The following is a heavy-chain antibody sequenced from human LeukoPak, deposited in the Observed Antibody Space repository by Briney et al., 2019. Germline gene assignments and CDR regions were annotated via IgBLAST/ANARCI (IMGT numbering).Heavy chain of an antibody. CDR3: GRHRSGSGTYFIDY. Sequence: GGSLRLSCVVSGFTFRDYSMIWVRQAPGKGLLWVANMKKDGSETKYGDFVKGRFTISRDNAKNSLYLQMNSLRVEDTAVYYCGRHRSGSGTYFIDYWGQGTLVSVSS. CDR1: GFTFRDYS. D-gene: IGHD3-10*01. CDR2: MKKDGSET. V-gene: IGHV3-7*01. J-gene: IGHJ4*02.